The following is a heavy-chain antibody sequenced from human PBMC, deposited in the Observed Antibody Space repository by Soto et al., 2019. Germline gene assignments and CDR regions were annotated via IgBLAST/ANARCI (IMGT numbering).Heavy chain of an antibody. CDR1: GFTFSSYA. J-gene: IGHJ5*02. V-gene: IGHV3-23*01. D-gene: IGHD2-2*01. CDR3: AKSFCSSSSCFFVWVDP. Sequence: GVLRLSCAASGFTFSSYAMSWVRQAPGKGLECISLISGTGVPTLYAESVKGRFSVSRDNSKNTLFLEMNNLRVDDTAIYYCAKSFCSSSSCFFVWVDPWGPGTLVTVSS. CDR2: ISGTGVPT.